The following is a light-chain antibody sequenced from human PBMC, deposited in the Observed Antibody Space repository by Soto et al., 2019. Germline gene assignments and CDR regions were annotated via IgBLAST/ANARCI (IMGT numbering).Light chain of an antibody. CDR3: SSYTSSSPYV. J-gene: IGLJ1*01. CDR1: SSHVGGYNY. CDR2: DVS. V-gene: IGLV2-14*01. Sequence: QSALTQPASVSGSPGQSITISCSETSSHVGGYNYVSWYQQHPGKAPKLMIYDVSNRPSGVSNRFSGSKSGNTASLTISGLQAEDEADYYCSSYTSSSPYVFGTGTKVTVL.